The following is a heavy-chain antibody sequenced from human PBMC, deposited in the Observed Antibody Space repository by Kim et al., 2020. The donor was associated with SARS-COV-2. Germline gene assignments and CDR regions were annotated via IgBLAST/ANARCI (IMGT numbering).Heavy chain of an antibody. CDR2: IYYSGST. J-gene: IGHJ5*02. Sequence: SETLSLTCTVSGGAISSSSYYWGWIRQPPGKGLEWIGSIYYSGSTYYNPSLKSRVTISVDTSKNQFSLKLSSVTAADTAVYYCARLNWFDPWGQGTLVTVS. CDR1: GGAISSSSYY. CDR3: ARLNWFDP. V-gene: IGHV4-39*01.